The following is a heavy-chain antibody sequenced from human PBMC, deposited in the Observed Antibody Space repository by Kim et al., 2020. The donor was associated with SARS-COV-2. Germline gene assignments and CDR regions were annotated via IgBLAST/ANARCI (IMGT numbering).Heavy chain of an antibody. CDR3: ARDPYSSSFKPNGMDV. V-gene: IGHV1-69*13. CDR1: GGTFSSYA. CDR2: IIPIFGTA. J-gene: IGHJ6*02. Sequence: SVKVSCKASGGTFSSYAISWVRQAPGQGLEWMGGIIPIFGTANYAQKFQGRVTITADESTSTAYMELSSLRSEDTAVYYCARDPYSSSFKPNGMDVWGQGTTVTVSS. D-gene: IGHD6-13*01.